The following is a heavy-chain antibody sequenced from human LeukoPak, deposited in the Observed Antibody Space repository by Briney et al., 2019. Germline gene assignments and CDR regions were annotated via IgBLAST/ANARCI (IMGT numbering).Heavy chain of an antibody. Sequence: GGSLRLSCVVSGFPFSFYELNWVRQAPGKGLEWVSNIGASSTPKYYADSVKGRFSISRDSAKSSLYLQMNSLRVEDTAVHYCALLAVASDFDYWGQGALVTVSS. CDR2: IGASSTPK. CDR3: ALLAVASDFDY. J-gene: IGHJ4*02. D-gene: IGHD6-19*01. CDR1: GFPFSFYE. V-gene: IGHV3-48*03.